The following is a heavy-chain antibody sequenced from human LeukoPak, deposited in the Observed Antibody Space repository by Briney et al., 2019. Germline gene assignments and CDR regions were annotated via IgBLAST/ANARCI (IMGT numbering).Heavy chain of an antibody. Sequence: PSETLSLTCTVSGGSISSYYWSWIRQPPGKGLEWIGYIYYSGSTNYNPSLKSRVTISVDTSKNKFSLKLSSVTAADTAVYYCARSVPAAIRGYYFDYWGQGTLVTVSS. J-gene: IGHJ4*02. CDR2: IYYSGST. V-gene: IGHV4-59*01. CDR3: ARSVPAAIRGYYFDY. D-gene: IGHD2-2*01. CDR1: GGSISSYY.